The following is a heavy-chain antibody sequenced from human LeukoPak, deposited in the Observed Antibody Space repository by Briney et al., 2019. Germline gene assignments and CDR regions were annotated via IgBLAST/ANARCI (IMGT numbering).Heavy chain of an antibody. CDR3: ARAPDDSTIFGVTPYNWFDP. Sequence: PSETLSLTCTVSGYSISSGYYWGWIRQPPGKGLEWIGSIYHSGSTYYNPSLKSRVTISVDTSKNRFSLKLSSVTAADTAVYYCARAPDDSTIFGVTPYNWFDPWGQGTLVTVSS. CDR2: IYHSGST. D-gene: IGHD3-3*01. J-gene: IGHJ5*02. CDR1: GYSISSGYY. V-gene: IGHV4-38-2*02.